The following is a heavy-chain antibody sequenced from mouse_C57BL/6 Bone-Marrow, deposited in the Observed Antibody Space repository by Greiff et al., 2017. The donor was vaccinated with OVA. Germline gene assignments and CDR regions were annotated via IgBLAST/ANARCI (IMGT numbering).Heavy chain of an antibody. CDR1: GYTFTDYY. CDR3: ARDWDVGFDY. V-gene: IGHV1-76*01. Sequence: VQLQQSGAELVRPGASVKLSCKASGYTFTDYYINWVKQRPGQGLEWIARIYPGSGNTYYNEKFKGKATLTAEKSSSTAYMQLSSLTSEDSAVYFCARDWDVGFDYWGQGTTLTVSS. D-gene: IGHD4-1*01. J-gene: IGHJ2*01. CDR2: IYPGSGNT.